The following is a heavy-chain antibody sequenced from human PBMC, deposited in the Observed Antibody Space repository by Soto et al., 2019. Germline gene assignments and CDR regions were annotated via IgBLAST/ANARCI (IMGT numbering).Heavy chain of an antibody. CDR3: ARTPRAQMIVLEGATLFDY. V-gene: IGHV1-18*04. CDR2: ISPYNGDT. Sequence: GASVKVSCKASGYTFTTYGFNWVRQAPGQGLEWMGWISPYNGDTNYAQNFQGRVTLTTDTSTSTAYMELRSLTSDDTAVYYCARTPRAQMIVLEGATLFDYSGQGPMLTVYS. CDR1: GYTFTTYG. J-gene: IGHJ4*02. D-gene: IGHD2-15*01.